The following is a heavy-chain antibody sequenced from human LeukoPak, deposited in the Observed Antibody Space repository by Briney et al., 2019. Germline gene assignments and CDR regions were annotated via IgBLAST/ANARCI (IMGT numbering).Heavy chain of an antibody. Sequence: GGSLRLSCAASGXTFSSYAMHWVRQAPGKGLEWVAVISYDGSNKYYADSVKGRFTISRDNSKNTLYLQMNSLRAEDTAVYYCARAYSSSTFDYWGQGTLVTVSS. V-gene: IGHV3-30-3*01. CDR2: ISYDGSNK. J-gene: IGHJ4*02. D-gene: IGHD6-13*01. CDR1: GXTFSSYA. CDR3: ARAYSSSTFDY.